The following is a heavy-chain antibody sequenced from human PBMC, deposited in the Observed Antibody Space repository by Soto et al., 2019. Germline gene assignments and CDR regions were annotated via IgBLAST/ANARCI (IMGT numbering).Heavy chain of an antibody. CDR1: GFGFDEYG. CDR3: ARDHRWGYEYGDYGDS. V-gene: IGHV3-20*04. D-gene: IGHD3-16*01. J-gene: IGHJ4*02. CDR2: INRHGDST. Sequence: EVQLVESGGGVVRPGGSLRLSCAASGFGFDEYGMSWVRQGPGKGLEWVSGINRHGDSTGYADSVKGRDTISRDNAKNXLSLQMNSLRAEDTAVYYCARDHRWGYEYGDYGDSWGQGTLVTVSS.